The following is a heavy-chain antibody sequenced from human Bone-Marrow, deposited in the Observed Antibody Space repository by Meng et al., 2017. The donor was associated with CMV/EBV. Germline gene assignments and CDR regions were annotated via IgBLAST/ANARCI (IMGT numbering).Heavy chain of an antibody. CDR2: INPSGGST. V-gene: IGHV1-46*01. CDR3: ARGDIVVVPAGMADAFDI. Sequence: ASVKVSCKASGYTFTSYYMHWVRQAPGQGLEWMGIINPSGGSTSYAQKFQGRVTMTRDTSTSTVYMELSSLRSEDTAVYYCARGDIVVVPAGMADAFDIWGQGTMATVSS. CDR1: GYTFTSYY. D-gene: IGHD2-2*01. J-gene: IGHJ3*02.